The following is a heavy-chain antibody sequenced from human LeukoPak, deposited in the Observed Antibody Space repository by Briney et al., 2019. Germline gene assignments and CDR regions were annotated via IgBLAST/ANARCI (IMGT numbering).Heavy chain of an antibody. CDR1: GYTFTGYY. D-gene: IGHD6-13*01. Sequence: ASVKVSCKASGYTFTGYYMHWVRQAPGQGLEWMGWINPNSGGTNYAQKFQGRVTMTRDTSIGTAYMELSRLRSDDTAVYYCARLFSSRAGPWGQGTLVTVSS. J-gene: IGHJ5*02. CDR2: INPNSGGT. V-gene: IGHV1-2*02. CDR3: ARLFSSRAGP.